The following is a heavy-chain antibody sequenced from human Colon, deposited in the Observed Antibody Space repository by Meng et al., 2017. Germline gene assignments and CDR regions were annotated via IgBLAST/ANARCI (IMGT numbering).Heavy chain of an antibody. CDR1: GFTFNNYY. CDR2: IKQDASEK. J-gene: IGHJ5*02. Sequence: EGELVESGGGLVQPGGSLRFSCAASGFTFNNYYISWVRQAPGKGLEWVANIKQDASEKNFVDSVKGRFSIFRDNVKNSVYLQMDSLRVEDTAVYYCARDSQGPRTWGQGTLVTVSS. CDR3: ARDSQGPRT. V-gene: IGHV3-7*01.